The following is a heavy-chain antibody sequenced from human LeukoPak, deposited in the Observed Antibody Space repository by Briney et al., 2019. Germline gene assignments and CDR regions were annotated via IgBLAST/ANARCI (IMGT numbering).Heavy chain of an antibody. CDR1: GFSFGSYG. CDR3: ARTREQWQVLDY. Sequence: GKSLRLSCAASGFSFGSYGIHWVRQAPGKGLEWVAVISHEGSQTYYADSERGRFTISRDNSKNMVYLQMNSLRAEDTAVYYCARTREQWQVLDYWGQGTLVTVSS. J-gene: IGHJ4*02. CDR2: ISHEGSQT. V-gene: IGHV3-30*03. D-gene: IGHD6-19*01.